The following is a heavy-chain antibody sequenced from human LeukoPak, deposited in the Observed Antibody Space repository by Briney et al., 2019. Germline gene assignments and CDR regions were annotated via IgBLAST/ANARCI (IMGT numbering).Heavy chain of an antibody. V-gene: IGHV1-69*05. D-gene: IGHD1-26*01. J-gene: IGHJ5*02. CDR2: IIPIFGTA. CDR1: GGTFSSYA. Sequence: SVKVSCKASGGTFSSYAISWVRQAPGQGLEWMGGIIPIFGTANYAQKFQGRVTITTDTSTSTAYMELRSLRSDDTAVYYCARDTKRSRARWENLGFDPWGQGTLVTVSS. CDR3: ARDTKRSRARWENLGFDP.